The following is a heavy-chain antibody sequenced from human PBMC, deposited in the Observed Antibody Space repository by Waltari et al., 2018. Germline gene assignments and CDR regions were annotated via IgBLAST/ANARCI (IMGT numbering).Heavy chain of an antibody. D-gene: IGHD3-3*01. J-gene: IGHJ4*02. CDR1: GFTFSSYG. CDR3: AREDDFWSGYTY. CDR2: IWDDGSNK. Sequence: QVQLVESGGGVVQPGRSLRLSCAASGFTFSSYGMHWVRQAPGKGLEWVAVIWDDGSNKYYADSGKGRFTISRDNSKNTLYLQMNSLRAEDTAVYYCAREDDFWSGYTYWGQGTLVTVSS. V-gene: IGHV3-33*01.